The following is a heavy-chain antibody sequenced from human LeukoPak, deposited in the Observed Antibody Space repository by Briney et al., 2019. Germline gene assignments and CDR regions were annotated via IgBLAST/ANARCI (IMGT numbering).Heavy chain of an antibody. J-gene: IGHJ3*02. CDR1: GYTFTSYG. D-gene: IGHD2-21*02. V-gene: IGHV1-18*01. CDR3: ASQRGGYCGGDCYSRNSVFDI. CDR2: ISAYNGNT. Sequence: ASVKVSCKASGYTFTSYGISWVRQAPGQGLEWMGWISAYNGNTNYAQKLQGRVTMTTDTSTSTAYMELRSLRSDDTAVYYCASQRGGYCGGDCYSRNSVFDIGAKGTRVTVFS.